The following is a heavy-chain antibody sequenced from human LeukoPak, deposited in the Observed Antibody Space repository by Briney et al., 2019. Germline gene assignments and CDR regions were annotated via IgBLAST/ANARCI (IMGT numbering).Heavy chain of an antibody. J-gene: IGHJ4*02. CDR2: ISSSSSYI. CDR3: ARDLDFWSGYHDDAFDY. D-gene: IGHD3-3*01. CDR1: GFTFSSYI. Sequence: GGSLRLSCAASGFTFSSYIMNWVRQAPGKGLEWVSSISSSSSYIYYADSVKGRFTISRDNAKNSLYLQMNSLRAEDTAVYYCARDLDFWSGYHDDAFDYWGQGTLVTVSS. V-gene: IGHV3-21*01.